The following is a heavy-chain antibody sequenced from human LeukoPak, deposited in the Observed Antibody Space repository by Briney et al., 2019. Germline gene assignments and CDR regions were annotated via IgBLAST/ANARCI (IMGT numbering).Heavy chain of an antibody. Sequence: SETLSLTCTVSGGSMSSYYWSWIRQPPGKGLEWIGYIYYSGSTNYNPSLKSRVTISVDTSKNQFSLKLSSVTAADTAVYYCAREWDSQGFNYWGQGTLVTVSS. V-gene: IGHV4-59*01. J-gene: IGHJ4*02. D-gene: IGHD1-26*01. CDR3: AREWDSQGFNY. CDR1: GGSMSSYY. CDR2: IYYSGST.